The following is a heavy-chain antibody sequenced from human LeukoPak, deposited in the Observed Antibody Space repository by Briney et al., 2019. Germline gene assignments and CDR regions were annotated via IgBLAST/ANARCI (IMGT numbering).Heavy chain of an antibody. J-gene: IGHJ4*02. CDR1: GGSISSYY. Sequence: SETLSLTCTVSGGSISSYYWSWIRQPPGKELEWIGYIYYSGSTKYNPSLKSRVAISVDTSKNQFSLKPSSVTAADTAVYYCARQGYYDSLDYWGQGTLVTVSS. V-gene: IGHV4-59*08. D-gene: IGHD3-22*01. CDR2: IYYSGST. CDR3: ARQGYYDSLDY.